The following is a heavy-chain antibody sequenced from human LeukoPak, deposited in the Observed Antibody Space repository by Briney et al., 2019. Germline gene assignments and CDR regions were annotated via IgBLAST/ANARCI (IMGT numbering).Heavy chain of an antibody. CDR1: AYTFTAYY. D-gene: IGHD3-10*01. CDR3: ATVRVSMVRGVITADWFDP. CDR2: INPYNGDT. Sequence: ASVKVSCKASAYTFTAYYMHWVRQAPGQGPEWMGWINPYNGDTNYAQKFQGRVTMTEDTSTDTAYMELSSLRSEDTAVYYCATVRVSMVRGVITADWFDPWGQGTLVTVSS. J-gene: IGHJ5*02. V-gene: IGHV1-2*02.